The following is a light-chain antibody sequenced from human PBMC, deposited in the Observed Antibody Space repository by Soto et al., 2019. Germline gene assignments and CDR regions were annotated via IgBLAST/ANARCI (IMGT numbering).Light chain of an antibody. Sequence: EIVMTQSPATLSVSPGERATLSCRASQSVSDKLAWYQQKPGQAPTLLIYGASIRAAGIPDRFSGSGSGTDFTLTIRRLEPDDFAVYYCQQYGSSPRTFGQGTKVDIK. CDR2: GAS. CDR3: QQYGSSPRT. CDR1: QSVSDK. V-gene: IGKV3-20*01. J-gene: IGKJ1*01.